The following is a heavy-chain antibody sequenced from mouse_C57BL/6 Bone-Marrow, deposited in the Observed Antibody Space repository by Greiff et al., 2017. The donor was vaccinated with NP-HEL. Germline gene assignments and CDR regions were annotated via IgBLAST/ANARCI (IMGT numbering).Heavy chain of an antibody. CDR3: ARGDGSGAWFAY. Sequence: VQLQQSGPELVKPGASVKMSCKASGYTFTSYWITWVKQRPGQGLEWIGDIYPGSGSTNYNEKFKSKATLTVDTSSSTAYMQLSSLTSEDSAVYYCARGDGSGAWFAYWGQGTLVTVSA. J-gene: IGHJ3*01. V-gene: IGHV1-55*01. CDR1: GYTFTSYW. D-gene: IGHD1-1*01. CDR2: IYPGSGST.